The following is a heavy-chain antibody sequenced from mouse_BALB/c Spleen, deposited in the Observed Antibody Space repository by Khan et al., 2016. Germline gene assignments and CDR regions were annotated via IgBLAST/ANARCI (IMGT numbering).Heavy chain of an antibody. D-gene: IGHD1-1*01. Sequence: EVKLLESGGGLVQPGGSLKLSCAASGFDFRRYWMSWVRQAPGKGLEWIGEINPDSRTINYSPSLKDKFTISRDNANSTLYLQMSKVRSEDTALYYCARAGYYGYLAYWGQGTLFSVSA. V-gene: IGHV4-1*02. CDR2: INPDSRTI. CDR1: GFDFRRYW. CDR3: ARAGYYGYLAY. J-gene: IGHJ3*01.